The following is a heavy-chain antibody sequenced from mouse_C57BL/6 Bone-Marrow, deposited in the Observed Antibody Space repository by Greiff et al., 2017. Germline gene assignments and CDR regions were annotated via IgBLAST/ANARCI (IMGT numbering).Heavy chain of an antibody. Sequence: EVQLQQSGAELVRPGASVKLSCTASGYNFKDDYIHWVKQRPEQGLEWIGWIDPEVGDTEYASKFQGKATITSDTSSNTAYLQLSSLTSEDSAVCYCSSFDCNYIDFWGQGTPLTVAS. J-gene: IGHJ2*01. V-gene: IGHV14-4*01. CDR2: IDPEVGDT. CDR1: GYNFKDDY. CDR3: SSFDCNYIDF. D-gene: IGHD2-4*01.